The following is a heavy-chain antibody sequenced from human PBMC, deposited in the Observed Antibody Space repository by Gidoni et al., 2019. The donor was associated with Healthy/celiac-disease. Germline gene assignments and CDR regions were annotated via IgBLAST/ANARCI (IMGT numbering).Heavy chain of an antibody. Sequence: QLQLQDSGPGLVKPSETLSLTCTVSGGYISSSSYYWGWFRQPPGKGLEWIGSIYYSGSTYYNPSLKCRVTISVDTSKNQFSLKLSSVTAADTAVYYCAIVTDYYDSSGYPGDYCGQGTLVTVSS. J-gene: IGHJ4*02. D-gene: IGHD3-22*01. V-gene: IGHV4-39*07. CDR1: GGYISSSSYY. CDR2: IYYSGST. CDR3: AIVTDYYDSSGYPGDY.